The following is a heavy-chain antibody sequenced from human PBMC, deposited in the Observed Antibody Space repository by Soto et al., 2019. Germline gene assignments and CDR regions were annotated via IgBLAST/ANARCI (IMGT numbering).Heavy chain of an antibody. CDR3: ATDHVDADY. Sequence: QVQLVQSGAEVKKPGASVKVSCKTSGYTFTSSGISWVRQAPGQGLEWMGWISSYNGSTNYAQNPQGRVTMTTDTSTSTAYMEVRSLKSDDTAVYYCATDHVDADYWGQGTLVTVSS. V-gene: IGHV1-18*01. CDR2: ISSYNGST. CDR1: GYTFTSSG. J-gene: IGHJ4*02. D-gene: IGHD5-18*01.